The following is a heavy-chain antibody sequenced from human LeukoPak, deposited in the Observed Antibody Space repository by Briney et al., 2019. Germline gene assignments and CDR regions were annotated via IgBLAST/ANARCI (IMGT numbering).Heavy chain of an antibody. V-gene: IGHV4-34*01. D-gene: IGHD5-12*01. CDR3: ARQAISGYDPPPFDS. J-gene: IGHJ4*02. CDR2: LYYSGST. Sequence: SETLSLTCAVYGGSFSGYYWGWIRQPPGKGLEWIGNLYYSGSTYYNPSLKSRVTISVDTSKNQFSLKLSSVTAADTAVYYCARQAISGYDPPPFDSWGQGTLVTVSS. CDR1: GGSFSGYY.